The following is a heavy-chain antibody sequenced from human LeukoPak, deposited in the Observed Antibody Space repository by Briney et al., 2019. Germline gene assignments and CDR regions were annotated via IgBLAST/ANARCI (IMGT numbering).Heavy chain of an antibody. D-gene: IGHD5-12*01. J-gene: IGHJ5*01. CDR3: ARAPFRPGRGYNGYEFDS. CDR1: GYSFTSYD. Sequence: ASVKVSCKASGYSFTSYDINWVRQATGQGLEWMGWMNPNSGNTGYAQKFQGRVTMTRHTSISTAYMELSSLRSEDTAVYYCARAPFRPGRGYNGYEFDSWXXXXLVTVSS. CDR2: MNPNSGNT. V-gene: IGHV1-8*01.